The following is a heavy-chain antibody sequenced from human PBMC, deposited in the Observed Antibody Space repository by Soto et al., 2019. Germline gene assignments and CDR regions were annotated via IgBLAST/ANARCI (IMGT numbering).Heavy chain of an antibody. Sequence: QVQLVQSGAEVKKPGSSVKVSCKASGGTFSSYAISWLRQAPGQGLVWMGGIIPILGTANYAQKFQGRVTITADESTSTAYMELSSLRSEDTAVYYCARTLGYCSSTSCHGAFDIWGQGTMVTVSS. D-gene: IGHD2-2*01. CDR3: ARTLGYCSSTSCHGAFDI. CDR2: IIPILGTA. V-gene: IGHV1-69*01. J-gene: IGHJ3*02. CDR1: GGTFSSYA.